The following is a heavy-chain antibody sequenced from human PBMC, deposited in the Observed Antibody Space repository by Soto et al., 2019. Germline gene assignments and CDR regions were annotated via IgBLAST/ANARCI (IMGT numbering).Heavy chain of an antibody. J-gene: IGHJ4*02. D-gene: IGHD3-22*01. V-gene: IGHV1-18*01. Sequence: QVQLVQSGAEVKKPGASVKVSCKASGYTFITYGVSWVRQAPGQGLDWLGWISTYNGNTRYAERLQGRVTMTTDTSTNTASMELRNMRSDDTAGYYCARGPTDYYDNSANYFLDYWGQGTLVTVSS. CDR3: ARGPTDYYDNSANYFLDY. CDR1: GYTFITYG. CDR2: ISTYNGNT.